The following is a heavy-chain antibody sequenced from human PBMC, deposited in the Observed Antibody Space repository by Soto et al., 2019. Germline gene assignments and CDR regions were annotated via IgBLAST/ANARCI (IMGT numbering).Heavy chain of an antibody. CDR1: GFTFSSYA. Sequence: PGGSLRLSCSASGFTFSSYAMHWVRLAPGKGLEWVAVISYDGSNKYYADSVKGRFTISRDNSKNTLYLQMNSLRAEDTAVYYCATETPVDFYYYYGMDVWGKGSTVTVSS. CDR2: ISYDGSNK. CDR3: ATETPVDFYYYYGMDV. V-gene: IGHV3-30-3*01. J-gene: IGHJ6*04. D-gene: IGHD4-17*01.